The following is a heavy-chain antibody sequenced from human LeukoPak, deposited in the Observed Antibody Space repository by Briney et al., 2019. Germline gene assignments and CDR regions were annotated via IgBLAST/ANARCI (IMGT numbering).Heavy chain of an antibody. CDR2: IKDDGSET. D-gene: IGHD7-27*01. CDR1: GLTFSESW. V-gene: IGHV3-7*01. CDR3: ARDLLGISVY. Sequence: GGSLRLSCAVSGLTFSESWMSWVRQAPGKGLDWVANIKDDGSETSLVDSVKGRFTISRDNAKNSLYLQMNSLRAEDTAVYYCARDLLGISVYWGQGNLVTVSS. J-gene: IGHJ4*02.